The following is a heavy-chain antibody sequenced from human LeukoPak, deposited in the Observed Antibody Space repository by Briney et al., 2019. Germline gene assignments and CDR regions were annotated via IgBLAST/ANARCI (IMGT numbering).Heavy chain of an antibody. Sequence: GGSLRLSCAASGFTFSSHSMNWVRQAPGKGLEWVPSISSSSSYIYYADSVKGRFTISRDNAKNSLYLQMNSLRAEDTAVYYCARDPLFGMGSYYDYWGQGTLVTVSS. CDR3: ARDPLFGMGSYYDY. V-gene: IGHV3-21*01. J-gene: IGHJ4*02. D-gene: IGHD3-10*01. CDR1: GFTFSSHS. CDR2: ISSSSSYI.